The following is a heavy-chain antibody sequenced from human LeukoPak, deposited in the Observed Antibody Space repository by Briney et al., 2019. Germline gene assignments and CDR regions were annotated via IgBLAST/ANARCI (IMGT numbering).Heavy chain of an antibody. CDR2: ISGSGGST. CDR3: AKGVVVVAATMIDY. J-gene: IGHJ4*02. V-gene: IGHV3-23*01. Sequence: GGSLRLSCAASGFTFSDYYMSWVRQAPGKGLEWVSAISGSGGSTYYADSVKGRFTISRDNSKNTLYLQMNSLRAEDTAVYYCAKGVVVVAATMIDYWGQGTLVTVSS. CDR1: GFTFSDYY. D-gene: IGHD2-15*01.